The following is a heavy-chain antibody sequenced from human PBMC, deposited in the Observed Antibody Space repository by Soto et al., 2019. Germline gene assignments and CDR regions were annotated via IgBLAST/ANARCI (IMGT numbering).Heavy chain of an antibody. V-gene: IGHV3-23*01. Sequence: VQLLESGGGLAQPGGSLRLSCADSGFTFSTSTMAWVRQAPGRGPEWVAGVSQDGTAHYADSVKGRFTISRDNSRDTVYLQMITLRGEDTAVYYCAKDMRPDGGWDFDEWGQGTLVTVSS. CDR1: GFTFSTST. CDR2: VSQDGTA. D-gene: IGHD6-19*01. J-gene: IGHJ4*02. CDR3: AKDMRPDGGWDFDE.